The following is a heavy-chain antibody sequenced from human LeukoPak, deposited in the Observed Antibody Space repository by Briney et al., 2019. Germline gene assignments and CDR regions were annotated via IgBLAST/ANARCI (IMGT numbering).Heavy chain of an antibody. Sequence: PGRSLRLSCAASGFTFSNYTMHWVRQAPGKGLGRVAIVSHDGRNQYYAESVKGRFTISRDSSKNTVFLQMNSPGAGDSALYYCGRDPSARVTIDFWGQGTLVTVSS. V-gene: IGHV3-30*04. CDR2: VSHDGRNQ. CDR3: GRDPSARVTIDF. J-gene: IGHJ4*02. CDR1: GFTFSNYT. D-gene: IGHD5-24*01.